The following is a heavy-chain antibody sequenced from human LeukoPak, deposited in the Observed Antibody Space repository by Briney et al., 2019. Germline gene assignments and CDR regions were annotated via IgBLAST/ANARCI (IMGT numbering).Heavy chain of an antibody. J-gene: IGHJ4*02. CDR1: GFTFSAYW. V-gene: IGHV3-74*01. CDR3: ARDLDWLLFDY. D-gene: IGHD3-9*01. Sequence: GGSLRLSCAASGFTFSAYWMHWVRQAPGKGLVWVSRVKYDGSTTTYADSVKGRFTISRDNAKNILYLQMNSLRVEDTAVYYCARDLDWLLFDYWGQGTLVTVPS. CDR2: VKYDGSTT.